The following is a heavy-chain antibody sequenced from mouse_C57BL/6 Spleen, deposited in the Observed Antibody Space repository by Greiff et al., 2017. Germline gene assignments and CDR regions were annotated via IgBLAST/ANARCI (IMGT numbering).Heavy chain of an antibody. J-gene: IGHJ4*01. Sequence: QVQLKQPGTELVKPGASVKLSCKASGYTFTSSWMHWVKQRPGQGLEWVGNINPSNGGTHYNETVKSKATLTVDKSSSTAYMQLSSLTSEDSAVYYCATMSLRGGNYSMDYWGQGTSVTVSS. CDR3: ATMSLRGGNYSMDY. CDR2: INPSNGGT. V-gene: IGHV1-53*01. CDR1: GYTFTSSW. D-gene: IGHD1-1*01.